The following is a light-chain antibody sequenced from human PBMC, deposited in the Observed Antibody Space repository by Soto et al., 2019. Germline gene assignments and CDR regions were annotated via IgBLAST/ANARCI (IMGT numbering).Light chain of an antibody. CDR3: QQYNKWPLT. J-gene: IGKJ4*01. Sequence: EIVMTQSPATLSVSPGERATLSCGASQSVGTNLAWYQQKPGQAPRLLIYGASTRATGFSARFSGSGSATEFTLTISSLQSEDFAVYYCQQYNKWPLTFGGGTKVEIE. CDR1: QSVGTN. CDR2: GAS. V-gene: IGKV3-15*01.